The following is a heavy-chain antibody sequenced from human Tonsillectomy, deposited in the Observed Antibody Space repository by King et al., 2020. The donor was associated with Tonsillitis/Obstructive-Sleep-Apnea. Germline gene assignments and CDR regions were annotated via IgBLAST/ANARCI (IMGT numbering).Heavy chain of an antibody. Sequence: VQRVESGGGLVKPGGSLRLSCAASGFTFSDYSMSWIRQAPGKGLEWGSYISSSSTYTDYPDSVRGRFTISRDDAKTYLYLQMKSLRAEDTAVYYCARDYGGNSADPDWGQGTLVTVSS. CDR2: ISSSSTYT. CDR3: ARDYGGNSADPD. V-gene: IGHV3-11*05. J-gene: IGHJ4*02. CDR1: GFTFSDYS. D-gene: IGHD4-23*01.